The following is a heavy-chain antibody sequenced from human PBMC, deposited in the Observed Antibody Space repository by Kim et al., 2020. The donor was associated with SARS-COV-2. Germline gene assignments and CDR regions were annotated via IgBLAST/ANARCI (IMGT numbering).Heavy chain of an antibody. Sequence: GGSLRLSCAASGFTFSSYAMHWVRQAPGKGLEWVAVISYDGSNKYYADSVKGRFTISRDNSKNTLYLQMNSLRAEDTAVYYCARDHGKQQQPYWGQGTLVTVSS. V-gene: IGHV3-30*04. CDR3: ARDHGKQQQPY. CDR1: GFTFSSYA. J-gene: IGHJ4*02. CDR2: ISYDGSNK. D-gene: IGHD6-13*01.